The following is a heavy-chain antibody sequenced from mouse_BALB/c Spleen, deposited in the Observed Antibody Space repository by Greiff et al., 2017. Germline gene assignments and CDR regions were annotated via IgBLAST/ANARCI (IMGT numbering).Heavy chain of an antibody. V-gene: IGHV1-5*01. CDR3: TSTSHYYFDY. CDR2: IYPGNSDT. CDR1: GYSFTSYW. Sequence: EVQLQQSGTVLARPGASVKMSCKASGYSFTSYWMHWVKQRPGQGLEWIGAIYPGNSDTSYNQKFKGKAKLTAVTSASTAYMELSSLTNEDSAVYYCTSTSHYYFDYWGQGTTLTVSS. J-gene: IGHJ2*01.